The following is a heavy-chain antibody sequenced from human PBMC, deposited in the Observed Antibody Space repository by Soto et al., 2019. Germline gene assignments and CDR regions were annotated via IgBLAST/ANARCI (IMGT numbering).Heavy chain of an antibody. CDR1: GFTSSSYW. CDR3: ARDWYYYDTSDHFSADAFDI. V-gene: IGHV3-74*01. D-gene: IGHD3-22*01. Sequence: GGSLRLSCAASGFTSSSYWMHWVRQAPGKGLVWVSLIIIDGTSTNYADSVKGRFTISRDNAKNTVYLEMNSLRAEDTAVYYCARDWYYYDTSDHFSADAFDIWGQGTTVTVSS. J-gene: IGHJ3*02. CDR2: IIIDGTST.